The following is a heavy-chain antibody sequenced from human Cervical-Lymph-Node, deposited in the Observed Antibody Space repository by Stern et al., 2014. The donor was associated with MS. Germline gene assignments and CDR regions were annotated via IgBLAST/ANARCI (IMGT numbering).Heavy chain of an antibody. Sequence: QLQLQESGPGLVKPSQTLSLTCTVSGGSISSGGYYWSWIRQPPGKGLEWIGYIYYSGSTYYNPSLKSLVTISVDTSKNQFSLKLSSVTAADTAVYYCARVIETYYYGSGRQYYFDYWGQGTLVTVSS. CDR1: GGSISSGGYY. CDR3: ARVIETYYYGSGRQYYFDY. CDR2: IYYSGST. J-gene: IGHJ4*02. V-gene: IGHV4-31*01. D-gene: IGHD3-10*01.